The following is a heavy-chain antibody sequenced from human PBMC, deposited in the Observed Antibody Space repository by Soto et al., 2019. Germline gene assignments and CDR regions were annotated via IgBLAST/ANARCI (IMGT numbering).Heavy chain of an antibody. D-gene: IGHD4-4*01. CDR2: IWNAGNNK. J-gene: IGHJ4*02. CDR1: GFTFSSHA. CDR3: VRGPDYSNFGYFDS. Sequence: LKISCAASGFTFSSHAMNWVRQAPGKGLEWVALIWNAGNNKYYADAGSVKGRFTISRDNSRNTLYLEINNARADDTAVYYCVRGPDYSNFGYFDSWGQGILVTVSS. V-gene: IGHV3-33*01.